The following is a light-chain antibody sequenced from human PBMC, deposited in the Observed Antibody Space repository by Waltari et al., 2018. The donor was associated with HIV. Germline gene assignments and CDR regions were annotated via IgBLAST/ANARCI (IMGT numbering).Light chain of an antibody. CDR2: EVS. CDR3: SSYGGSNNLWV. Sequence: QSVLTQPPSASGSPGQSVSISCTGTSSDVGGYNFVSWYQQHPGKAPKLMIYEVSKRPPGVPCRFAGSKSGNTASLTVSGLQAEDEADYYCSSYGGSNNLWVFGGGTKLTVL. J-gene: IGLJ3*02. V-gene: IGLV2-8*01. CDR1: SSDVGGYNF.